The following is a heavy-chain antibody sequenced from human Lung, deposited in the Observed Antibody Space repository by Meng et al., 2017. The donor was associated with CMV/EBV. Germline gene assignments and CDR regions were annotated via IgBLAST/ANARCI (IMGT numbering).Heavy chain of an antibody. CDR2: IRYDGSNK. V-gene: IGHV3-30*02. D-gene: IGHD2-2*01. Sequence: GGXXRLSCAASGFTFSSYGMHWVRQAPGKGLEWVAFIRYDGSNKYYADSVKGRFTISRDNSKNTLYLQMNSLRAEDTAVYYCAKDHIVVVPAATYYYGMDVWXQGTTVTFSS. J-gene: IGHJ6*02. CDR1: GFTFSSYG. CDR3: AKDHIVVVPAATYYYGMDV.